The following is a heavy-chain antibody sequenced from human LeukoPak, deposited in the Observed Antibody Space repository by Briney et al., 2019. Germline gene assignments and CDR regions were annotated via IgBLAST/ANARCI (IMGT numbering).Heavy chain of an antibody. CDR2: FDPEDGET. Sequence: GASVKASCKVSGYTLTELSMHWVRQAPGKGLEWMGGFDPEDGETIYAQKFQGRVTMTEDTSTDTAYMELSSLRSEDTAVYYCASGGDDYGDCGGAFDIWGQGTMVTVSS. D-gene: IGHD4-17*01. CDR1: GYTLTELS. CDR3: ASGGDDYGDCGGAFDI. V-gene: IGHV1-24*01. J-gene: IGHJ3*02.